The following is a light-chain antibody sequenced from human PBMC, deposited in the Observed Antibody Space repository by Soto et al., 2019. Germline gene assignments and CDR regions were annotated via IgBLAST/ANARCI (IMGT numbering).Light chain of an antibody. CDR1: QSISSW. J-gene: IGKJ1*01. CDR3: QQYNSYPWT. V-gene: IGKV1-5*03. CDR2: KAS. Sequence: DIQMTQSPSTLSASVGDRVTITCGASQSISSWLAWYQQKPGKAPKLLIYKASSLESGVPSRFSGSGSGTEFTLTISSLKPDDFATYYCQQYNSYPWTFGQGTKVEIK.